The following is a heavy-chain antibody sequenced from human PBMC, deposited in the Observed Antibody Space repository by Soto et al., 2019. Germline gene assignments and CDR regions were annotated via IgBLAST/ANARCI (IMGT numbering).Heavy chain of an antibody. V-gene: IGHV3-33*01. Sequence: QVQLVESGEGVVQPGRSLRLSCAASGFTFSSYGMHWVRQAPGKGLEWVAVIWYDGSNKYYADSVKGRFTISRDNSKNTLYLQMNSLRAEDTAVYYCARVYGDYVPPYYYGMDVWGQGTTVTVSS. D-gene: IGHD4-17*01. CDR2: IWYDGSNK. J-gene: IGHJ6*02. CDR1: GFTFSSYG. CDR3: ARVYGDYVPPYYYGMDV.